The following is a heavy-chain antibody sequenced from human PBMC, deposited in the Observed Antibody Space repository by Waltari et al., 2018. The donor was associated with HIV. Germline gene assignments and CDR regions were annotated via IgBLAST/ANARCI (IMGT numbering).Heavy chain of an antibody. CDR2: IFYPGGT. V-gene: IGHV4-39*01. CDR1: GGSISSDNAY. J-gene: IGHJ4*02. Sequence: QLQLQESGPGLVKASETLSLTCTVSGGSISSDNAYWGWIRQPPGKGLEWVGNIFYPGGTYYNPSLQSRLTMAVDTSKNQFSLKLSSVTAADTALYYCARPARDIGGGSNFDSWGQGTLVTVSS. D-gene: IGHD2-15*01. CDR3: ARPARDIGGGSNFDS.